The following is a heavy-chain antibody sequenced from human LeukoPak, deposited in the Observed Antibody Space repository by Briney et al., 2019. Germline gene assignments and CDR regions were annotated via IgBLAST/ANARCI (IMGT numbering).Heavy chain of an antibody. D-gene: IGHD1-26*01. J-gene: IGHJ3*02. CDR3: ARGLYSSSSDAVDI. CDR2: INAGNGNT. CDR1: GFTFSSYA. Sequence: GGSLRLSCAASGFTFSSYAMSWVRQAPGQRLEWMGWINAGNGNTKYSQKFQGRVTITRDTSASTAYMELSSLRSEDTAVYYCARGLYSSSSDAVDIWGQGTMVTVSS. V-gene: IGHV1-3*01.